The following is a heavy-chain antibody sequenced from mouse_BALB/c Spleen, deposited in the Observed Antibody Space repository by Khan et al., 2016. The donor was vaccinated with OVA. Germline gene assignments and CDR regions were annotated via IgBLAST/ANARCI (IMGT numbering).Heavy chain of an antibody. Sequence: QVQLKQSGAELARPGASVKMSCKASGYTFTSYTIHWIKLRPGQRPEWIGYINPNNGYTNYNQMFKDTAKLTADKSSTTVYMQLSSLTSDDSAVYNVVRTGAYYRNDCCVAYWTQGTLVTVYA. CDR1: GYTFTSYT. CDR2: INPNNGYT. D-gene: IGHD2-14*01. V-gene: IGHV1-4*01. CDR3: VRTGAYYRNDCCVAY. J-gene: IGHJ3*01.